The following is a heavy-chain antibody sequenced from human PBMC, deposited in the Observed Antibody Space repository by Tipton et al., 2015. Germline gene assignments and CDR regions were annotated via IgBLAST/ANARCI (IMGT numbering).Heavy chain of an antibody. D-gene: IGHD3-3*01. CDR3: ARVRFLQYLEHWHFDL. CDR1: GGSFDGGPFGDDF. Sequence: TLSLTCPVYGGSFDGGPFGDDFWSWIRQPPGKGLEWIGEINHSGGTNYSPSLKSRVAISIDTSKNQFSLKLTSVTAADTALYYCARVRFLQYLEHWHFDLWGRGTLVTVSS. J-gene: IGHJ2*01. V-gene: IGHV4-34*01. CDR2: INHSGGT.